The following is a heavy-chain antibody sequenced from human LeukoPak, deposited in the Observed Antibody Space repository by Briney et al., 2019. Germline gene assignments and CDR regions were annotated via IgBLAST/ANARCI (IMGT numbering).Heavy chain of an antibody. V-gene: IGHV4-59*01. Sequence: SETLSLTCTVSGGSISSYYWSWIRQPPGKGLEWIGYIYYSGSTNYNPSLKSLVTISVDTSKNQFSLKLSSVTAADTAVYYCARAQIEMATIFDAFDIWGQGTMVTVSS. D-gene: IGHD5-24*01. CDR3: ARAQIEMATIFDAFDI. CDR2: IYYSGST. CDR1: GGSISSYY. J-gene: IGHJ3*02.